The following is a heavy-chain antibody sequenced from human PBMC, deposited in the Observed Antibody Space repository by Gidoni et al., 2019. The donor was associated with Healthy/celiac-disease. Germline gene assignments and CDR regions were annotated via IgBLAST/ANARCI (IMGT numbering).Heavy chain of an antibody. J-gene: IGHJ4*02. Sequence: QVQLQESGPGLVKPSETLSLTCTVSGGSISSYYWSWIRQPPGKGLEWIGYIYHSGSTNYNPVRKSRVTISVDTSKNQFSLKLSSVTAADTAVYDCARALIFDYWGQGTLVAVSS. V-gene: IGHV4-59*01. CDR2: IYHSGST. CDR1: GGSISSYY. D-gene: IGHD2-8*01. CDR3: ARALIFDY.